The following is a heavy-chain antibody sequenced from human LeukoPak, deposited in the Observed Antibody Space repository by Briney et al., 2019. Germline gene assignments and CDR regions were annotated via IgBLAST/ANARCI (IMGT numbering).Heavy chain of an antibody. Sequence: GGSLRLSCAASGFTFSSYAMHCVRQAPGKGLEWVAVISYDGSNKYYADSVKGRFTISRDNSKNTLYLQMNSLRAEDTAVYYCARDGYYGSGSYYTFDYWGQGTLVTVSS. V-gene: IGHV3-30*04. D-gene: IGHD3-10*01. CDR2: ISYDGSNK. J-gene: IGHJ4*02. CDR1: GFTFSSYA. CDR3: ARDGYYGSGSYYTFDY.